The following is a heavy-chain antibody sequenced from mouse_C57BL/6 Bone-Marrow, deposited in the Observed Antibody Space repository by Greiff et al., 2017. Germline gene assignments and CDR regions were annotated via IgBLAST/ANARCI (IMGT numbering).Heavy chain of an antibody. V-gene: IGHV14-4*01. CDR2: IDPENGDT. Sequence: VTLKVSGAELVRPGASVKLSCTASGFNFKDDYMHWVKQRPEQGLEWIGWIDPENGDTEYASKFQGKATITADTSSNTAYLQLSSLTSEDAAVYYCTTGYFDVWGRGTTVTVSS. CDR1: GFNFKDDY. J-gene: IGHJ1*03. CDR3: TTGYFDV.